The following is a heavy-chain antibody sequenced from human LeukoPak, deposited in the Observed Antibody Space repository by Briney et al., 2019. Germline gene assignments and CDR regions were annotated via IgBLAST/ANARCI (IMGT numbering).Heavy chain of an antibody. CDR3: ARAGHNADDAMLHLRD. CDR1: GGSINSYY. J-gene: IGHJ4*02. CDR2: IYYSGST. Sequence: PSETLSLTCTVSGGSINSYYWSWIRQPPGKGLEWIGYIYYSGSTSYNPSLKSRITISVDTSKNQFSLKLSSVTAADTAVYYCARAGHNADDAMLHLRDWGQGTLVTVSS. D-gene: IGHD2-15*01. V-gene: IGHV4-59*01.